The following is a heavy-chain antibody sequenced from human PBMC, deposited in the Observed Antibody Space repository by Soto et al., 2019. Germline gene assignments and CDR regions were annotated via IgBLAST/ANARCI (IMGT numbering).Heavy chain of an antibody. Sequence: SQTLSLTCATSGDSVSTNSAAWNWIRQSPSRGLEWLGRTYYRSKWYNDYAVSLKSRITINPDTSKNQFSLQLNSVTPEDTAVYFCARCRYTTGWPPFDNWGQGILVTVSS. CDR1: GDSVSTNSAA. CDR2: TYYRSKWYN. CDR3: ARCRYTTGWPPFDN. V-gene: IGHV6-1*01. J-gene: IGHJ4*02. D-gene: IGHD6-19*01.